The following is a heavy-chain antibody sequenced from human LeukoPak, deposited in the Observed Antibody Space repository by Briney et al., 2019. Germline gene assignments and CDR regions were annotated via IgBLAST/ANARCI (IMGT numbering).Heavy chain of an antibody. D-gene: IGHD1-26*01. CDR3: ARGPSGNDAFDI. Sequence: GGSLRLSCAASGFTFSSYTMHWVRQTPGKGLEWVAVISDDGHGKVQYYADSVKGRFTISRDNAKNSLYLQMNSLRAEDTAVYYCARGPSGNDAFDIWGQGTMVTVSS. CDR1: GFTFSSYT. J-gene: IGHJ3*02. V-gene: IGHV3-30*04. CDR2: ISDDGHGKVQ.